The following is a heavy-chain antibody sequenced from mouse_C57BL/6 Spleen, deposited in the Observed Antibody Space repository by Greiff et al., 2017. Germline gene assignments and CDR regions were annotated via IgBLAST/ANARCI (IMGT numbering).Heavy chain of an antibody. J-gene: IGHJ4*01. CDR2: IYPGSGST. CDR3: ARGGLRDAMDY. CDR1: GYTFTSYW. D-gene: IGHD3-1*01. Sequence: QVQLQQPGAELVKPGASVKMSCKASGYTFTSYWITWVKQRPGQGLEWIGDIYPGSGSTNYNEKFKNKATLTVDTSSSTAYMQLSSLTSEDSAGDYCARGGLRDAMDYWGQGTSVTVAS. V-gene: IGHV1-55*01.